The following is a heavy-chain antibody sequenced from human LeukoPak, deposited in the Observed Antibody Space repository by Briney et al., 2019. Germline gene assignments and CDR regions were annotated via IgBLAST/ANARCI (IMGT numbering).Heavy chain of an antibody. Sequence: SETLSLTCAVYGGSFSGYYWSWIRQPPGKGLEWIGEINHSGSTNYNPSLKSRVTISVDTSKNQFSLKLSSVTAADRALYYCARQTTSGYLDYWGQGTLVTVS. D-gene: IGHD3-22*01. CDR3: ARQTTSGYLDY. J-gene: IGHJ4*02. CDR2: INHSGST. V-gene: IGHV4-34*01. CDR1: GGSFSGYY.